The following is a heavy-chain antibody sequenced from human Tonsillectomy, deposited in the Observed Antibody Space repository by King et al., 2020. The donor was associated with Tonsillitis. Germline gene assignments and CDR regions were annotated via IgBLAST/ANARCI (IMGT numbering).Heavy chain of an antibody. CDR2: ISGSGAGT. CDR3: AKVRLYTMIVVSDAFVI. Sequence: VQLVESGGGLVQPGGSLRLSCAASGFTFSSYAMSWVRQAPGKGLEWVSAISGSGAGTYYADSVKGRFTISRDNCKNTLFLKMNSLRAEDTAVYYCAKVRLYTMIVVSDAFVIWGQGTMVTVSS. J-gene: IGHJ3*02. CDR1: GFTFSSYA. D-gene: IGHD3-22*01. V-gene: IGHV3-23*04.